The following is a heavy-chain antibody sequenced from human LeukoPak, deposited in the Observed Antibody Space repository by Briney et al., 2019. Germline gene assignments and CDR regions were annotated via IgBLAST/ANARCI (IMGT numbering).Heavy chain of an antibody. V-gene: IGHV4-59*01. Sequence: PSETLSLTCTVSGGSISSYYWSWIRQPPGKGLEWIGYIYYSGRTNYNPSLKSRVTISVDTSKNQFSLKLSSVTAADTAVYYCARDPGPDYYDSSGYYSLNAFDSWGQGTMVTVSA. CDR3: ARDPGPDYYDSSGYYSLNAFDS. D-gene: IGHD3-22*01. CDR2: IYYSGRT. CDR1: GGSISSYY. J-gene: IGHJ3*02.